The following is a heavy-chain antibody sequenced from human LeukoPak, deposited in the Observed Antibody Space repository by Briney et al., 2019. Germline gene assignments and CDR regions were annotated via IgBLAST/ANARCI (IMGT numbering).Heavy chain of an antibody. CDR3: ARVFSYYYMDV. J-gene: IGHJ6*03. CDR1: GFTFDDYG. CDR2: INWNGGST. V-gene: IGHV3-20*01. Sequence: RSGGSLRLSCAASGFTFDDYGMSWVRQAPGKGLEWVSGINWNGGSTGYADSVKGRFTISRDNAKNSLYLQMNSLRAEDTALYHCARVFSYYYMDVWGKGTTVTISS. D-gene: IGHD3-3*01.